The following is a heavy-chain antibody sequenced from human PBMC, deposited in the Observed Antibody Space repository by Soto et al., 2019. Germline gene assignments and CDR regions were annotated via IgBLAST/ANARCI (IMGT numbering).Heavy chain of an antibody. CDR1: GFTFSSYA. V-gene: IGHV3-23*01. J-gene: IGHJ4*02. CDR3: AKDLVYYDSSGYYDDY. Sequence: GGSLRLSCAASGFTFSSYAMSWVRQAPGKGLEWVSAISGSGGSTYYADSVKGRFTISRDNSKNTRYLQMNSLRAEDTAVYYCAKDLVYYDSSGYYDDYWGQGTLVTVSS. D-gene: IGHD3-22*01. CDR2: ISGSGGST.